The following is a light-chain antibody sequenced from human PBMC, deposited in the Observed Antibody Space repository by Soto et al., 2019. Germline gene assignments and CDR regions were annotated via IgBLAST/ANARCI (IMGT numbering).Light chain of an antibody. J-gene: IGKJ1*01. Sequence: DIVMTQSPLSLPVTPGEPASVSFSSSQSLLHSNGYNYLDWCLQKPGQSPQLLIYLGSNRASGVPDRFSGSGSATDFTLKISRVEAEDVGVYYCMQALQTPWTFGQGTKVDNK. CDR2: LGS. CDR1: QSLLHSNGYNY. V-gene: IGKV2-28*01. CDR3: MQALQTPWT.